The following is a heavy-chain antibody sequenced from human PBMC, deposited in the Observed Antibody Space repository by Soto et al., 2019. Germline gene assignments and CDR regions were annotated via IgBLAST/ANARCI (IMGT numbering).Heavy chain of an antibody. CDR3: ARQRYNSGPTDNDMDF. J-gene: IGHJ6*02. D-gene: IGHD6-19*01. V-gene: IGHV5-51*01. CDR2: IYPGDSDT. Sequence: GESLKISCKGSGYDFATYWIGWVRQMPGKGLEWMGIIYPGDSDTKYSPSFQGQVTISVDKSISTAYLQWSSLKASDTAMYYCARQRYNSGPTDNDMDFWGQGTTVTVSS. CDR1: GYDFATYW.